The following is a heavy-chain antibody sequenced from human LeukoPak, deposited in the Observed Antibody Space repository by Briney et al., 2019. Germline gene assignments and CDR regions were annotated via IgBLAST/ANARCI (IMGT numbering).Heavy chain of an antibody. D-gene: IGHD6-13*01. CDR1: GYTLTGYY. CDR2: INPNRGGT. J-gene: IGHJ4*02. Sequence: AAVKDSCKASGYTLTGYYMHWVRQAPGQGLEWMGCINPNRGGTNFAQKFQGRATMTRDTTISTAYMELSRLRSDDTAVYYCARDFSSSWYGYWGQGTLVTVSS. V-gene: IGHV1-2*02. CDR3: ARDFSSSWYGY.